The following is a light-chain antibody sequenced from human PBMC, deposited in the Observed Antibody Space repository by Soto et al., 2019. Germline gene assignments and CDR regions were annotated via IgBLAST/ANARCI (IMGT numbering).Light chain of an antibody. CDR3: QQYSNWPLT. Sequence: EIVLTQSPATLSLSPGERATLSCRASQSVSSSLAWYQKKPGQAPRLLIYDACDRATGIPARFSGSGSGTDFSLTVSNLEPEDFAVYYCQQYSNWPLTFGGGTKVDIK. CDR1: QSVSSS. J-gene: IGKJ4*01. V-gene: IGKV3-11*01. CDR2: DAC.